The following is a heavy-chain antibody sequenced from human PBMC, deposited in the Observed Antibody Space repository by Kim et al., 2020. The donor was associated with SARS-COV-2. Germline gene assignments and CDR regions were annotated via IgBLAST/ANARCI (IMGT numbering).Heavy chain of an antibody. D-gene: IGHD3-9*01. J-gene: IGHJ5*02. CDR2: IYYSGST. CDR1: GGSISSGSYY. V-gene: IGHV4-39*01. Sequence: SETLSLTCTVSGGSISSGSYYWGWIRQPPGKGLEWIGSIYYSGSTYYNPSLKSRVTISVDTSKNQFSLKLSSVTAADTAVYYCARQGDILTGYSEFDPWG. CDR3: ARQGDILTGYSEFDP.